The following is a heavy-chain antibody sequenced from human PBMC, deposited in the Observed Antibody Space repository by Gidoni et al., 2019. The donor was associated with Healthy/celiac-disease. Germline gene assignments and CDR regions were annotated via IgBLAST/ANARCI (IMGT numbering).Heavy chain of an antibody. CDR2: IWYEGSNK. V-gene: IGHV3-33*01. D-gene: IGHD2-21*02. CDR3: ARAWSRCGGDCRYYYGMDV. J-gene: IGHJ6*02. CDR1: GFTFSSSG. Sequence: QVQLVESGGGVVQPGRSLRLSCAASGFTFSSSGMHWVRQAPGKGLEWVAVIWYEGSNKYYADSVKGRFTISRDKSKNTLYLQMNSLRAEDTAVYYCARAWSRCGGDCRYYYGMDVWGQGTTVTVSS.